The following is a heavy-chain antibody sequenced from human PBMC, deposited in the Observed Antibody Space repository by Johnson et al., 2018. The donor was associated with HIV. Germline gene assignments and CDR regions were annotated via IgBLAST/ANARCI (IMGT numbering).Heavy chain of an antibody. V-gene: IGHV3-30*18. Sequence: QVQLVESGGGVVQPGRSLRLSCAASGFTFSNYDIHWVRQAPGKGLEWVAFISYDGTNKYYADSVKGRFTISRDNSKNTLYLQMNSLRAEDTAVYYCAKRYSGSLRDTFDIWGQGTMVTVFS. J-gene: IGHJ3*02. D-gene: IGHD1-26*01. CDR2: ISYDGTNK. CDR1: GFTFSNYD. CDR3: AKRYSGSLRDTFDI.